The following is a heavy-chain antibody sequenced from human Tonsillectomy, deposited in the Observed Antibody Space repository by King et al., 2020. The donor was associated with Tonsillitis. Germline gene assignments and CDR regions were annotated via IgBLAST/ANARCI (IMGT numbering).Heavy chain of an antibody. J-gene: IGHJ4*02. CDR2: IYYSGST. V-gene: IGHV4-39*01. CDR1: GGSISSSSYY. CDR3: AIYTLHSRGMTPIDY. D-gene: IGHD6-19*01. Sequence: MQLQESGPGLVKPSETLSLTCTVSGGSISSSSYYWGWIRQPPGKGLEWIGSIYYSGSTYYNPSLKSRVTISVDTSKNQFSLKLSSVTAADTAVYYCAIYTLHSRGMTPIDYWGQGTLVTVSS.